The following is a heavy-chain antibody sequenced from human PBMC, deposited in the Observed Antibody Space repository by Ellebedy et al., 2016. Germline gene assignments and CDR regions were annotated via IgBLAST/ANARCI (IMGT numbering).Heavy chain of an antibody. CDR1: GGSFSDYY. CDR2: INHSGST. D-gene: IGHD5-12*01. CDR3: ARALKRDRGFSKTYYYYHMDV. V-gene: IGHV4-34*01. Sequence: SETLSLTXAVYGGSFSDYYWSWIRQPPGKGLEWIGDINHSGSTKYNPSLKSRVTISRDTSNNQFSLNLFSVTAADTALYFCARALKRDRGFSKTYYYYHMDVWGKGTTVTVSS. J-gene: IGHJ6*03.